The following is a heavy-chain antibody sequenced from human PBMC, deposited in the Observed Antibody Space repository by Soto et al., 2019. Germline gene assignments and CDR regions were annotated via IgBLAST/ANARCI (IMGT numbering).Heavy chain of an antibody. CDR3: ARANSGDDDEFDY. J-gene: IGHJ4*02. CDR2: VSPNSVGA. D-gene: IGHD5-12*01. Sequence: ASVKVSCKASGYTFTGYYIHWVRQAPGQGLEWMGWVSPNSVGADYAQKFQGRVTMTRDTSVSSAYMELSSLTSDDTAVYYCARANSGDDDEFDYWGQGTPVTVSS. CDR1: GYTFTGYY. V-gene: IGHV1-2*02.